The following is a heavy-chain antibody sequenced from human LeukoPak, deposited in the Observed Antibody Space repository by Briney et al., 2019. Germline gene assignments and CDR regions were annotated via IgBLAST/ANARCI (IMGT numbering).Heavy chain of an antibody. V-gene: IGHV4-39*01. D-gene: IGHD3-22*01. CDR3: ARLNNYYDSSGTFDY. CDR1: GVSISSSSYY. Sequence: SETLSLTCTVSGVSISSSSYYWGWIRQPPGKGLEWTGSIYYSGSTYYNPSLKSRVTISVDTSKNQFSLKLSSVTAADTAVYYCARLNNYYDSSGTFDYWGQGTLVTVSS. CDR2: IYYSGST. J-gene: IGHJ4*02.